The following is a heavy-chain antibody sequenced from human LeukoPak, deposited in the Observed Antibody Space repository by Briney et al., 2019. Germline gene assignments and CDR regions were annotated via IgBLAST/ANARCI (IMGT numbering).Heavy chain of an antibody. CDR2: ISSSSSYM. D-gene: IGHD2-8*02. CDR3: ARDGTGWHFDY. CDR1: GFTFSSYS. Sequence: GGSLRLSCAASGFTFSSYSMNWVRQAPGKGLEWVSSISSSSSYMYYADSVKGRFTISRDNAKNSLYLQMNSLRAEDTAVYYCARDGTGWHFDYWGQGILVTVSS. V-gene: IGHV3-21*01. J-gene: IGHJ4*02.